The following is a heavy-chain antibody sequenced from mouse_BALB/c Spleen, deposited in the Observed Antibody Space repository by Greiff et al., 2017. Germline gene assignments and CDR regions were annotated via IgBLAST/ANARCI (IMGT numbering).Heavy chain of an antibody. J-gene: IGHJ2*01. D-gene: IGHD2-3*01. Sequence: EVKLMESGGGLFQPGGSLKLPCAASGFIFSSYALSWVRQTPDKRLELVATINSNGGSTYYPDSVKGRFTISRDNAKNTLYLQMSSLKSEDTAMYYCARDTDGYYFDYWGQGTTLTVSS. CDR3: ARDTDGYYFDY. CDR1: GFIFSSYA. CDR2: INSNGGST. V-gene: IGHV5-6-3*01.